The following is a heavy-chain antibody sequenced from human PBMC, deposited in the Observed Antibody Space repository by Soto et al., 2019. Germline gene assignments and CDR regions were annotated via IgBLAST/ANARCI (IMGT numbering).Heavy chain of an antibody. Sequence: ASVKVSCKASGYTFTSYDINWVRQATGQGLEWMGWMNPNSGNTGYAQKFQGRVTMTRNTSISTAYMELSSLRSEDTAVYYCARGSERLLWFGELWGFDPWGQGTLVTVSS. CDR3: ARGSERLLWFGELWGFDP. D-gene: IGHD3-10*01. CDR2: MNPNSGNT. V-gene: IGHV1-8*01. J-gene: IGHJ5*02. CDR1: GYTFTSYD.